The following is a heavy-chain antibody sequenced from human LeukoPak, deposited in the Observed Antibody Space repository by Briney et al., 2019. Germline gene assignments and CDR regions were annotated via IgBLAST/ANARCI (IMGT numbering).Heavy chain of an antibody. V-gene: IGHV4-34*01. CDR3: AVLMRHYGIDV. CDR1: GGSLSGNY. Sequence: SGTLSLTCAVHGGSLSGNYWNWIRQTPGKGPEWLGDINYDGHTNYSPSLESRLTISVDSSKNQFALTLRSVTAADAAVYYCAVLMRHYGIDVWGQGTTVTVSS. CDR2: INYDGHT. J-gene: IGHJ6*02. D-gene: IGHD3-9*01.